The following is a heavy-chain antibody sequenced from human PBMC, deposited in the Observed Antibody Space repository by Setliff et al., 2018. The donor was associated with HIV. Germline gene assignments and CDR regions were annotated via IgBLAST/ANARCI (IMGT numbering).Heavy chain of an antibody. CDR3: SRGPPFDR. CDR1: GYSISSGYY. Sequence: SETLSLTCVVSGYSISSGYYWGWIRQPPGTGLEWIGSIYYSGSTYYNPSLKSRVTISVDTSKNQFSLKLSSVTAADTATYYCSRGPPFDRWGRGTLVTVSS. CDR2: IYYSGST. V-gene: IGHV4-38-2*01. J-gene: IGHJ2*01.